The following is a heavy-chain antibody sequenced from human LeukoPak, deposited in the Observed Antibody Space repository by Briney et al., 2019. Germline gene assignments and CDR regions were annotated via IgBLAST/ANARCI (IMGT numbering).Heavy chain of an antibody. J-gene: IGHJ4*01. D-gene: IGHD5-24*01. Sequence: SETLSLTCTVSGGFISSYYLSWIRQPAGKGLEWIGRIYTSGSTYYNPSLKSRVTMSVDPSNDQFSLQLSSVTAADTAAYYCAREQGSQQYGNRWSFDYWGHGTLVTVSS. V-gene: IGHV4-4*07. CDR2: IYTSGST. CDR1: GGFISSYY. CDR3: AREQGSQQYGNRWSFDY.